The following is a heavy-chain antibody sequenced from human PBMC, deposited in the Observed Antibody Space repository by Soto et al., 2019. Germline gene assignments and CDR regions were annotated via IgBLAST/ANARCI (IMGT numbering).Heavy chain of an antibody. Sequence: ASVKVSCKASGYTFTSYGISWVRQAPGQGLEWMGWISAYNGNTNYAQKLQGRVTMTTDTSTSTAYMELRSLRSDDTAVYYCARGEEVTMVRGGYYYYYYGMDVWGQGTTVTVSS. CDR3: ARGEEVTMVRGGYYYYYYGMDV. J-gene: IGHJ6*02. D-gene: IGHD3-10*01. CDR1: GYTFTSYG. CDR2: ISAYNGNT. V-gene: IGHV1-18*01.